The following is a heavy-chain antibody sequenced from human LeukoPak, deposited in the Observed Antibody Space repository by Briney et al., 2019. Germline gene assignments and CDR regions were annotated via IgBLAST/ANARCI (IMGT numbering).Heavy chain of an antibody. V-gene: IGHV1-24*01. CDR1: GYTLTELS. D-gene: IGHD1-26*01. J-gene: IGHJ4*02. CDR2: FDPEDGET. CDR3: ASFRYSGSPTGFDY. Sequence: GASVKVSCKVSGYTLTELSMHWVRQAPGKGLEWMGGFDPEDGETIYAQKFQGRVTMTEDTSTDTAYMELSSLRSEDTAVYYCASFRYSGSPTGFDYWGQGTLVTVSS.